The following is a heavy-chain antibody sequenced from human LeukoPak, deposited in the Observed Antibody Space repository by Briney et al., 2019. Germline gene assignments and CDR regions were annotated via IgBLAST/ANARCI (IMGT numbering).Heavy chain of an antibody. D-gene: IGHD3-10*01. CDR1: GGSISSYY. J-gene: IGHJ5*02. CDR2: IYYSGST. CDR3: ARCPSTMVRGVIRWFDP. V-gene: IGHV4-59*01. Sequence: PSETLSLTCTVSGGSISSYYWSWIRQPPGKGLEWIGYIYYSGSTNYNPSLTSRVTISVDTSKNQFSLKLSSVTAADTAVYYCARCPSTMVRGVIRWFDPWGQGTLVTVSS.